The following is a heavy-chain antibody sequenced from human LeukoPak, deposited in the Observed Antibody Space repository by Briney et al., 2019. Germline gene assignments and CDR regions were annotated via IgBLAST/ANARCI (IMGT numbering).Heavy chain of an antibody. Sequence: KPSETLSLTCTVSGVSISSSNSYWGWIRQPPGKGLEWIGSIYYSGNTYYNASLKSQVSISIDTSKNQFSLKLSSVTAADTAVYYCARGVYYYDSSGYYYMDYFDYWGQGTLVTFSS. CDR2: IYYSGNT. V-gene: IGHV4-39*07. CDR1: GVSISSSNSY. CDR3: ARGVYYYDSSGYYYMDYFDY. J-gene: IGHJ4*02. D-gene: IGHD3-22*01.